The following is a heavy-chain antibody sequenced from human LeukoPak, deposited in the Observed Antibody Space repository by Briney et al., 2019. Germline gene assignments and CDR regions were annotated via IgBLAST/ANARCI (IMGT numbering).Heavy chain of an antibody. CDR3: ARGGSAAKYYFDS. J-gene: IGHJ4*02. CDR2: IFYSGTT. CDR1: NDSISPLY. V-gene: IGHV4-59*11. D-gene: IGHD6-13*01. Sequence: SETLSLTCTVSNDSISPLYWGWIRQPPGKELELIGYIFYSGTTNFNPSLKSRVTLSVDTSKNQFSLRLNSVTAADTAVYYCARGGSAAKYYFDSWGQGTPVTVSS.